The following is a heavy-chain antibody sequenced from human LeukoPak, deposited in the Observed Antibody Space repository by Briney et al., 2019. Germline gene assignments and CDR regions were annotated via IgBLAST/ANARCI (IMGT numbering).Heavy chain of an antibody. CDR2: INHSGST. Sequence: GSLRLSCAASGFTVSSNYMSWVRQAPGKGLEWIGEINHSGSTNYNPSLKSRVTISVDTSKNQFSLKLSSVTAADTAVYYCARGLFVRWLQFDRSSYFDYWGQGTLVTVSS. CDR1: GFTVSSNY. J-gene: IGHJ4*02. V-gene: IGHV4-34*01. D-gene: IGHD5-24*01. CDR3: ARGLFVRWLQFDRSSYFDY.